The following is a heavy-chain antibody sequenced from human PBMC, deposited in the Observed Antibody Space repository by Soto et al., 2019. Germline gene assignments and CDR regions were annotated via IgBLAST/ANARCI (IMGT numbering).Heavy chain of an antibody. D-gene: IGHD3-3*02. CDR3: AARHFWSRRWTDRRLDY. CDR1: GDSINSSHW. V-gene: IGHV4-4*02. CDR2: ISHSGST. Sequence: TSETLSLTCAVSGDSINSSHWWNWVGQPPEEGLEWIFQISHSGSTNYNPSLTSRVTISVDKSKNHFSLKLTSVTAAYTAVYYCAARHFWSRRWTDRRLDYWGQGTLVTVSS. J-gene: IGHJ4*02.